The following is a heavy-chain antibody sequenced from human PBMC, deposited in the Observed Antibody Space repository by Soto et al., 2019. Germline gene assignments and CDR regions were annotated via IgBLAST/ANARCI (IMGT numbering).Heavy chain of an antibody. CDR2: TSYDGTNK. J-gene: IGHJ5*02. CDR1: GFSFSSYT. Sequence: QVQLVESGGGVVQPGRSLRLSCAASGFSFSSYTMHWDRQTPGRGLQWVAVTSYDGTNKYYADSVRGRFTISRDNSNSTLYLQMNNLRADDTAVYYCVGAAMWTGKGFEAWGQGTLLTVSS. D-gene: IGHD3-9*01. V-gene: IGHV3-30*04. CDR3: VGAAMWTGKGFEA.